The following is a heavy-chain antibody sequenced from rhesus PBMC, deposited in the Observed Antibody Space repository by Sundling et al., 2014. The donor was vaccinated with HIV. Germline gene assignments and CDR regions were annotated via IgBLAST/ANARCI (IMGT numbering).Heavy chain of an antibody. CDR2: IGGSSGST. V-gene: IGHV4-127*01. J-gene: IGHJ4*01. CDR3: TKDGNIWTGVFDY. CDR1: GYTISSGYG. D-gene: IGHD3-3*01. Sequence: QVQLQESGPGLLKPSETLSLTCAVSGYTISSGYGWSWIRQPPGKGLEWIGYIGGSSGSTKYNPSLKSRVTISKDTSKNQFSLKLSSVTAADTAVYYCTKDGNIWTGVFDYWGQGVLVTVSS.